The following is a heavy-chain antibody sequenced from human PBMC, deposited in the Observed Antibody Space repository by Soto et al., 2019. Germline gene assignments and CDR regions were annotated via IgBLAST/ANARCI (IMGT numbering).Heavy chain of an antibody. J-gene: IGHJ4*02. V-gene: IGHV3-23*01. D-gene: IGHD3-22*01. Sequence: GGSLRLSCAASGFTFSSYAMSWVRQAPGKGLEWVSAISGSGGSTYYADSVKGRFTISRDNSKNTLYLQMNSLRAEDTAVYYFAKGYYDSGGYTNWGQGTLVTVSS. CDR1: GFTFSSYA. CDR3: AKGYYDSGGYTN. CDR2: ISGSGGST.